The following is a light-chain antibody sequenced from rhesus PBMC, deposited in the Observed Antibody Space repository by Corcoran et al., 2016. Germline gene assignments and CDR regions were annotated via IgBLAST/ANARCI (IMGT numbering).Light chain of an antibody. CDR3: QQYNSAPPT. Sequence: DIQMTQSPSSLSASVGDRVTITCRASQGISSWLAWYQQKPGKAPKLLLYKASSLQSGVPSRFSGSGSVNDFTITISSLQPEDFATYYCQQYNSAPPTFGQGTKVEIK. V-gene: IGKV1-21*01. CDR1: QGISSW. CDR2: KAS. J-gene: IGKJ1*01.